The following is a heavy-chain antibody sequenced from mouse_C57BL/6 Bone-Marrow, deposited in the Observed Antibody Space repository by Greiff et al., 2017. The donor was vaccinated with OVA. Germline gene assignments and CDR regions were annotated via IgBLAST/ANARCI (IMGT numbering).Heavy chain of an antibody. Sequence: VQLQQSGPELVKPGASVKISCKASGYTFTDYYMNWVKQSHGKSLEWIGDINPNNGGTSYNQKFKGKATLTVDKSSSTAYMELRSLTSEDSAVYYCARSHYYGTPHWYFDVWGTGTTVTVSS. V-gene: IGHV1-26*01. J-gene: IGHJ1*03. CDR2: INPNNGGT. D-gene: IGHD1-1*01. CDR1: GYTFTDYY. CDR3: ARSHYYGTPHWYFDV.